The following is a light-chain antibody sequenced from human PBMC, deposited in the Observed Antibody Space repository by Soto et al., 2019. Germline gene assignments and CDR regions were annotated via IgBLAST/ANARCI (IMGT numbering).Light chain of an antibody. CDR2: AAT. CDR3: QQGYNTFWT. CDR1: QPIGTS. V-gene: IGKV1-39*01. J-gene: IGKJ1*01. Sequence: IQMTQSPSSLSAFAVDSVTVTCLASQPIGTSLHWYQQKAGKAPKVLISAATKLQSGVPSRFTGGGSGTDFTLTISNLQPEDSATYYCQQGYNTFWTFGRGTKVDIK.